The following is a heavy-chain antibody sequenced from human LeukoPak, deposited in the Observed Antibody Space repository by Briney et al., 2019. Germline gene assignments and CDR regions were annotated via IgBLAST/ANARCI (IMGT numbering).Heavy chain of an antibody. D-gene: IGHD3-9*01. Sequence: ASVNVSCKASGYTFTSYGISWVRQAPGQGLEWMGWISAYNGNTNYAQTLQGRVTMTTDTSTSTAYMELRSLRSDDTAVYYCARVSLVNYYYYYLDGGGKGTTVTVSS. CDR1: GYTFTSYG. CDR3: ARVSLVNYYYYYLDG. V-gene: IGHV1-18*01. J-gene: IGHJ6*03. CDR2: ISAYNGNT.